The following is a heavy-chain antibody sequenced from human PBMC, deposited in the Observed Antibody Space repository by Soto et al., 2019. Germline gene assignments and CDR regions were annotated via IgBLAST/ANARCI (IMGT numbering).Heavy chain of an antibody. D-gene: IGHD3-3*01. CDR3: ASLSLYDFWSGMDV. V-gene: IGHV4-30-4*01. CDR1: GGSISSGDYY. J-gene: IGHJ6*02. CDR2: IYYSGST. Sequence: SETLSLTCTVSGGSISSGDYYWSWIRQPPGKGLEWIGYIYYSGSTYYNPSLKSRVTISVDTSKNQFSLKLSSVTAADTAVYYCASLSLYDFWSGMDVWGQGTTVTVSS.